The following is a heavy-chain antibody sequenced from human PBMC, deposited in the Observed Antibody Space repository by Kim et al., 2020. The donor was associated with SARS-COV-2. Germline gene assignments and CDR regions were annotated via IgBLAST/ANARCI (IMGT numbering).Heavy chain of an antibody. J-gene: IGHJ4*02. V-gene: IGHV3-30*02. D-gene: IGHD2-2*01. CDR3: AKASRALVVVPAAMDY. Sequence: SLKGRFTISSDNSKNTLYLKMNSLRAEGTAVYYCAKASRALVVVPAAMDYWGQGTLVTVSS.